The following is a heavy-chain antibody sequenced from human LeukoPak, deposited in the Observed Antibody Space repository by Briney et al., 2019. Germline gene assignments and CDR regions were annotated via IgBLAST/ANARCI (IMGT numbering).Heavy chain of an antibody. V-gene: IGHV4-34*01. CDR1: GGSFSGYY. CDR3: AGRDDYVWGSYRPFDY. Sequence: SETLSLTCAVYGGSFSGYYWSWIRQPPGKGLEWIGEINHSGSTNYNPSLKSRVTISVDTSKNQFSLKLSSVTAADTAVYYCAGRDDYVWGSYRPFDYWDQGTLVTVSS. J-gene: IGHJ4*02. D-gene: IGHD3-16*02. CDR2: INHSGST.